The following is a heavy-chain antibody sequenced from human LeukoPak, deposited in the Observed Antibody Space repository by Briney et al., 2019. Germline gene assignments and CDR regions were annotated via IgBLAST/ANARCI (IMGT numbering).Heavy chain of an antibody. J-gene: IGHJ6*03. Sequence: ASVKVSCKASGYTFTSYYMHWVRQAPGQGLEWMGIINPSGGSTSYAQKFQGRVTMTRDTSTSTVYMELGSLRSEDTAVYYCARECGGDCYSRSYYYYYYMDVWGKGTTVTISS. V-gene: IGHV1-46*01. CDR3: ARECGGDCYSRSYYYYYYMDV. D-gene: IGHD2-21*02. CDR2: INPSGGST. CDR1: GYTFTSYY.